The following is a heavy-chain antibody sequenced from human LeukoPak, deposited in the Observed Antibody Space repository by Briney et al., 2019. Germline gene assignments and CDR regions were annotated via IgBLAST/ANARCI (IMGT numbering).Heavy chain of an antibody. CDR3: ARDSSPSPFGEYLNFDY. CDR1: GGSISSGDYY. D-gene: IGHD3-10*01. J-gene: IGHJ4*02. V-gene: IGHV4-30-4*08. CDR2: IYYSGST. Sequence: PSETLSLTCTVSGGSISSGDYYWSWIRQPPRKGLEWIGYIYYSGSTYYNPSLKSRVTISVDTSKNQFSLKLSSVTAADTAVYYCARDSSPSPFGEYLNFDYWGQGTLVTVSS.